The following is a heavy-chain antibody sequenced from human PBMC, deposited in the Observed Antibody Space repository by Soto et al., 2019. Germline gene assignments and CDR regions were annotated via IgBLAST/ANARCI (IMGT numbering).Heavy chain of an antibody. Sequence: QVQLVQSGAEVKKPGASVKVSCKASGYTFTSYAMHWVRQAPGQRLEWMGWINAGNGNTKYSQKFQGRVTITRDTSASTAYMELSSLRSEDTAVYYCARESYCSSTSCYFNWFDPWGQGTLVTVSS. CDR3: ARESYCSSTSCYFNWFDP. CDR1: GYTFTSYA. J-gene: IGHJ5*02. V-gene: IGHV1-3*01. CDR2: INAGNGNT. D-gene: IGHD2-2*01.